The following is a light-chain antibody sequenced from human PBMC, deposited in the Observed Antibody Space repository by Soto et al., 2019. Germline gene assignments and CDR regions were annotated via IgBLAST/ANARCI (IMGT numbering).Light chain of an antibody. Sequence: EIVVSQNTGTLSLSPGERATLSCKASQSVDNGYLAWYQQKPGQAPRLLIYGASSRATGIPDRFGGSGAGTDFTLTVSRLEPEDFAVYYCQQYGSSQWTFGQGTKVDNK. CDR1: QSVDNGY. V-gene: IGKV3-20*01. CDR3: QQYGSSQWT. J-gene: IGKJ1*01. CDR2: GAS.